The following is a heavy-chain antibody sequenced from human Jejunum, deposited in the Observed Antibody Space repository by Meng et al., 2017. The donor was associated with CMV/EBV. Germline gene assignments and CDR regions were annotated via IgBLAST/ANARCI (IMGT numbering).Heavy chain of an antibody. CDR1: GYTIRSYG. V-gene: IGHV1-18*01. CDR3: ARAVMYSYGWYYFDY. CDR2: ISPYNPNT. Sequence: SGYTIRSYGLTWVRQAPGQGLEWMGGISPYNPNTNYAQNLQGRVTMTTDTSTSTAYMELRSLRSDDTAVYYCARAVMYSYGWYYFDYWGQGTLVTVSS. D-gene: IGHD6-19*01. J-gene: IGHJ4*02.